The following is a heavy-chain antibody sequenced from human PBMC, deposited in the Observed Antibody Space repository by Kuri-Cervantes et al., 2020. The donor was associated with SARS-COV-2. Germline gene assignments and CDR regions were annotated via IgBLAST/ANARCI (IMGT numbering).Heavy chain of an antibody. CDR2: SRDKAHFYTT. Sequence: GGSLRLSCAASGFSFSDYYIDWVRQAPGKGLEWVGRSRDKAHFYTTEYAASVNGRFTILRDYSKNSLYLQMNSLRAEDTAVYYCARCRDIVVVVAATGGANWFDPWGQGTLVTVSS. V-gene: IGHV3-72*01. D-gene: IGHD2-15*01. J-gene: IGHJ5*02. CDR3: ARCRDIVVVVAATGGANWFDP. CDR1: GFSFSDYY.